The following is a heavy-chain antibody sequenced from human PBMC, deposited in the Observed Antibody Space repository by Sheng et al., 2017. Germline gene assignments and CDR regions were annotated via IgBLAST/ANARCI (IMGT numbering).Heavy chain of an antibody. J-gene: IGHJ4*02. Sequence: EVQLVESGGGLVQPGRSLRLSCAASGFTFDDYAMHWVRQAPGKGLEWVSGISWNSGSIGYADSVKGRFTISRDNAKNSLYLQMNSLRAEDMALYYCAKDKLTAMEGGHFDYWGQGTLVTVSS. CDR2: ISWNSGSI. CDR1: GFTFDDYA. V-gene: IGHV3-9*03. D-gene: IGHD5-18*01. CDR3: AKDKLTAMEGGHFDY.